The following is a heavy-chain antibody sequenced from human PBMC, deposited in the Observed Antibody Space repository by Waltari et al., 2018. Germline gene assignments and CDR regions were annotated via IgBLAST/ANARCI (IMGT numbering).Heavy chain of an antibody. Sequence: VQLQQWGAGLLKLSQTLSLTCAVYGGSLRGSYWSWISQTPGKGLERSGEINHSRSTNYDPSLKRRVTISVDTSKNQFSLKLSSVTAANTAVYYCARGGEGIQLWPFYFDYWGQGTTVTVSS. CDR1: GGSLRGSY. V-gene: IGHV4-34*01. J-gene: IGHJ4*01. CDR2: INHSRST. CDR3: ARGGEGIQLWPFYFDY. D-gene: IGHD5-18*01.